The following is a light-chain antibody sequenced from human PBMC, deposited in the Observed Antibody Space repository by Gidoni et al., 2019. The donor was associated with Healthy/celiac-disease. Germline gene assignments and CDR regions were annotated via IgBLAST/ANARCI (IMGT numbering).Light chain of an antibody. Sequence: SYELTQPPSVSGSPGQTASITCSGDKLGDKYACWYQQKPGQSPVLVIYQDSKRPSGSPERFSGSNSGNTATLTLSGTQAIDEADYYSQAWDSSTVVFGGGTKLTVL. V-gene: IGLV3-1*01. J-gene: IGLJ2*01. CDR1: KLGDKY. CDR2: QDS. CDR3: QAWDSSTVV.